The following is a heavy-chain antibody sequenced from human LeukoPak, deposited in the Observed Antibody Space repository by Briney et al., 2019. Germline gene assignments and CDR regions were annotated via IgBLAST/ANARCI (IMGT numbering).Heavy chain of an antibody. J-gene: IGHJ4*02. V-gene: IGHV1-2*02. CDR1: GYTFVAYY. D-gene: IGHD6-19*01. CDR2: IRPMNGDT. CDR3: AKLAVAGPFDY. Sequence: ASVKVSCKTSGYTFVAYYIHWVRQAPGQGLEWMGRIRPMNGDTKYAQKFQDRVTMTRDTSINTAYMELNRLRSDDTAVYYCAKLAVAGPFDYWGQGTLVTVSS.